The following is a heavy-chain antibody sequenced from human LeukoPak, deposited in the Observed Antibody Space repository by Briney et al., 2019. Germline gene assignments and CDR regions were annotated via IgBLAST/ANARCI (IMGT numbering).Heavy chain of an antibody. D-gene: IGHD2-15*01. CDR2: IKHDGSEK. Sequence: GGSVRLSCGGSGFTFSTHWMSWVRQAPGKGLEWVANIKHDGSEKYYVDSVKGRFTISRDNSNNSLYLQMNLLRVEDTAIYFCASGNYFDYWGRGTLVAVSS. J-gene: IGHJ4*02. CDR3: ASGNYFDY. CDR1: GFTFSTHW. V-gene: IGHV3-7*01.